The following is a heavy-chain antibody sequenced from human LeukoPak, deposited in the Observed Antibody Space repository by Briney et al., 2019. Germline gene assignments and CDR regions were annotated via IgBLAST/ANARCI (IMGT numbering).Heavy chain of an antibody. CDR1: GFTFSSYA. J-gene: IGHJ4*02. CDR3: ARDFSSGSYYGDYYFDY. Sequence: GGSLRLSCAASGFTFSSYAMSWVRQAPGKGLEWVSSITDSSSSMYYADSVKGRFTISRDNAKNSLYLQMNSLRAEDTAVYYCARDFSSGSYYGDYYFDYWGQGTLVTVSS. CDR2: ITDSSSSM. V-gene: IGHV3-21*01. D-gene: IGHD1-26*01.